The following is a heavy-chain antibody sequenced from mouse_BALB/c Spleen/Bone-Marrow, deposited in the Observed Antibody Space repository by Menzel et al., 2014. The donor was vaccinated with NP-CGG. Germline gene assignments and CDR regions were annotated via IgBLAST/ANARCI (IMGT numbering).Heavy chain of an antibody. Sequence: VQLKDSGGGLVQPGGSLKLSCAASGFDFSSYWMTWVRQAPGKGLEWIGEINPDSSTINYTPSLKDKFIISRDNAKNTLYLQMSKVRSEDTALYYCAKNYYYGYVAYWGQGTLVTVSA. CDR2: INPDSSTI. D-gene: IGHD1-2*01. CDR3: AKNYYYGYVAY. CDR1: GFDFSSYW. J-gene: IGHJ3*01. V-gene: IGHV4-1*02.